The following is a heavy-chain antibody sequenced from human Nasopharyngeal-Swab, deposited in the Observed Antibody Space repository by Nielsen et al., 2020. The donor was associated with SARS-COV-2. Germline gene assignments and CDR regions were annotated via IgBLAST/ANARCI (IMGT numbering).Heavy chain of an antibody. V-gene: IGHV3-74*01. D-gene: IGHD3-3*01. J-gene: IGHJ4*02. Sequence: GESLKISCAASGFTFSSYWMHWVRQAPGKGLVWVSRINSDGSSTSYADSVKGRFTISRDNAKNTLCLQMNSLRAEDTAVYYCARGGKYYDFWSGPDYWGQGTLVTVSS. CDR2: INSDGSST. CDR3: ARGGKYYDFWSGPDY. CDR1: GFTFSSYW.